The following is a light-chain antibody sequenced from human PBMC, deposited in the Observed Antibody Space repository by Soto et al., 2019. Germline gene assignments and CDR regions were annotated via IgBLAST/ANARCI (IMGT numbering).Light chain of an antibody. J-gene: IGLJ1*01. V-gene: IGLV2-18*02. Sequence: QSALTQPPSVSGSPGQSVAISCTGTSSVVGSYNRVSWYQQPPGTAPKLMIYDVNNRPSGVPDRFSGSKSGNTASLTISGLQAEDEADYYCSSYTISSPYVFGTGTKVTVL. CDR2: DVN. CDR1: SSVVGSYNR. CDR3: SSYTISSPYV.